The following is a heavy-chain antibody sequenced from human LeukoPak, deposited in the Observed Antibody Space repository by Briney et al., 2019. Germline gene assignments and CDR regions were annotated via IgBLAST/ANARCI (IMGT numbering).Heavy chain of an antibody. CDR1: GYTFTSYG. CDR3: AREYMVRGAAKLSPFDY. V-gene: IGHV1-18*01. CDR2: ISAYNGNT. Sequence: PWASVKVSCKASGYTFTSYGISWVRQAPGQGLEWMGWISAYNGNTNYAQKLQGRVTMTTDTSTSTAYMELRSLRSDDTAVYYCAREYMVRGAAKLSPFDYWGQGTLVTVSS. J-gene: IGHJ4*02. D-gene: IGHD3-10*01.